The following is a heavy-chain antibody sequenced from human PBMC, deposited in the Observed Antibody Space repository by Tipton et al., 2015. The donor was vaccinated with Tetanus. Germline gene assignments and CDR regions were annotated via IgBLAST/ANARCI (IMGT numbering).Heavy chain of an antibody. CDR3: ARPSTTVTPRAFDV. V-gene: IGHV4-39*01. CDR1: GASMSSSSYY. Sequence: TLSLTCNVSGASMSSSSYYWDWIRQPPGKGLEGIGSIYYRGSSTYNPSFESRVTISLDTAKNRFSLKLTSVTAADAAVYYCARPSTTVTPRAFDVWGQGTMVTVSS. CDR2: IYYRGSS. D-gene: IGHD4-17*01. J-gene: IGHJ3*01.